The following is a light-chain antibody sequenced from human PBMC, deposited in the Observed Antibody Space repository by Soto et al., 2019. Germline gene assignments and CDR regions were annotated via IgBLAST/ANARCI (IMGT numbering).Light chain of an antibody. CDR1: QMMSSY. Sequence: DVQMTQSPSALSASVGDRITITCQSSQMMSSYLIWCRRKPGKAAELVIDAVSSLKSGVQYRFSRSVYGTDFDLTIRCFHPEDFAILSCQESSEARRTFGQGT. J-gene: IGKJ1*01. CDR3: QESSEARRT. CDR2: AVS. V-gene: IGKV1-39*01.